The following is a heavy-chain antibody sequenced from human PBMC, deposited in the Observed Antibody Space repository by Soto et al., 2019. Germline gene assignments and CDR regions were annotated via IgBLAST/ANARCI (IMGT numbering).Heavy chain of an antibody. V-gene: IGHV4-4*02. CDR2: IYHSGST. D-gene: IGHD6-19*01. CDR3: AGDLEPIAVAGTDYYYYYGMDV. CDR1: GGSISSSNW. Sequence: PSETLSLTCAVSGGSISSSNWWSWVRQPPGKGLEWIGEIYHSGSTNYNPSLKSRVTISVDKSKNQFSLKLSSVTAADTAVYYCAGDLEPIAVAGTDYYYYYGMDVWGQGTTVTVS. J-gene: IGHJ6*02.